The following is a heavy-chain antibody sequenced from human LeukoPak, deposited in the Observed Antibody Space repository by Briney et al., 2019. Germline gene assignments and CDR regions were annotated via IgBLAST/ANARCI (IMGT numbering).Heavy chain of an antibody. V-gene: IGHV4-59*08. Sequence: SETLSLTCTVSGVSISRSYWIWIRQTPGKGLEWIGYTSYTGVSSYNPSLKSRVTISVDTSKNQFSLNVTSVTAADTAVYYCARLPEGGYATSLGWFGPWGQGTRVTVSS. CDR2: TSYTGVS. J-gene: IGHJ5*02. D-gene: IGHD5-24*01. CDR3: ARLPEGGYATSLGWFGP. CDR1: GVSISRSY.